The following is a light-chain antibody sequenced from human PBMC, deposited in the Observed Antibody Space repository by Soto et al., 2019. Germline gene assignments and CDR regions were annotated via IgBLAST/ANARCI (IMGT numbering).Light chain of an antibody. CDR1: QSLTTY. CDR2: DAS. CDR3: QHYNSYSEA. Sequence: EIVLTQSPGTLSLSPGERANISCRASQSLTTYLAWYQQRPGQAPRRLIYDASDRATGIPARFSGSGSGTEFTLTISSLQPDDFATYYCQHYNSYSEAFGQGTKVDI. J-gene: IGKJ1*01. V-gene: IGKV3-11*01.